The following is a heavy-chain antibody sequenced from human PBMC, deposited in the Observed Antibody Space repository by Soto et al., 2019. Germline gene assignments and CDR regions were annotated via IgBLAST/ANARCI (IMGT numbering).Heavy chain of an antibody. CDR1: GGSISSGGYS. CDR3: TRDGDGRMTTNPYYYYGMDV. D-gene: IGHD2-21*02. CDR2: TYQSGSA. Sequence: SETLSLTCTVSGGSISSGGYSWTWIRQSPGKGLEWIGYTYQSGSAYYNPSLKSRVTISVDRSKNQFSLNLTSVTAADTAVYYCTRDGDGRMTTNPYYYYGMDVWGPGITVTVSS. J-gene: IGHJ6*02. V-gene: IGHV4-30-2*06.